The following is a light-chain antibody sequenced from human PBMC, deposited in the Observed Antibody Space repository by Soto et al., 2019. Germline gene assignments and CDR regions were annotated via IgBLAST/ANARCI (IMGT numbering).Light chain of an antibody. CDR2: AAS. V-gene: IGKV3-20*01. CDR3: QQYGSSRWT. Sequence: EIVLTQSPGTLSLSPGERTTLSCRASQSVSSSYLASYQQKPGQAPRLLIYAASSRATGIPDRFSGSGSGTDFTLTISRLEPEDFAVYYCQQYGSSRWTFGQGTKVEIK. J-gene: IGKJ1*01. CDR1: QSVSSSY.